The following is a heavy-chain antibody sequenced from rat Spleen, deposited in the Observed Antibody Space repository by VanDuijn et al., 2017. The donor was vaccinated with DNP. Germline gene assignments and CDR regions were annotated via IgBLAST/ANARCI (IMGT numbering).Heavy chain of an antibody. CDR2: IRYDGGST. CDR1: GFTFSDYY. Sequence: EVQLVESGGGLVQPGRSLKLSCAASGFTFSDYYMAWVRQATTKGLEWVAYIRYDGGSTYYGDSVKGRFTISRDNAKSTLYLQMNSLRSEDMATYYCARWNSGHFDYWGQGVMVTVSS. V-gene: IGHV5-22*01. J-gene: IGHJ2*01. CDR3: ARWNSGHFDY. D-gene: IGHD4-3*01.